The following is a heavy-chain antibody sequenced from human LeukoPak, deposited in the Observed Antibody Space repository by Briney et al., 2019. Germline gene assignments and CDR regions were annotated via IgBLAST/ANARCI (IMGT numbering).Heavy chain of an antibody. CDR2: ISGSGGST. Sequence: GASLRLSCAASGFTFSSYAMSWVRQAPGKGLEWVSAISGSGGSTYYADSVKGRFTISRDNSKNTLYLQMNSLRAEDTAVYYRAKDDPQQEPTFDYWGQETLVTVSS. V-gene: IGHV3-23*01. CDR3: AKDDPQQEPTFDY. CDR1: GFTFSSYA. D-gene: IGHD1-14*01. J-gene: IGHJ4*02.